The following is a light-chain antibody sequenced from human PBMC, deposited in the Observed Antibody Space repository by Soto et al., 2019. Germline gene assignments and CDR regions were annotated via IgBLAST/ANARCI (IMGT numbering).Light chain of an antibody. V-gene: IGKV3-20*01. CDR2: GAY. J-gene: IGKJ1*01. CDR3: QQYGSSPPVT. Sequence: DIVMTQSPATLSVAPGERVTFYCRASQGVSRKLAWYQHKPGQAPRLLIYGAYTRATGIPVRFSGSGSGTDFTLTISRLEPEDFAVYYCQQYGSSPPVTFGQGTKVDIK. CDR1: QGVSRK.